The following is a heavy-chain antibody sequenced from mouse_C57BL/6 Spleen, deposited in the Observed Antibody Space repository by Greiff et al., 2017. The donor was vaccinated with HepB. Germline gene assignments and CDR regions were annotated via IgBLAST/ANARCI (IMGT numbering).Heavy chain of an antibody. CDR3: ARSKNWSWLAY. Sequence: QVQLQQSGTELVKPGASVKLSCKASGYTFTSYWMHWVKQRPGQGLEWIGNINPSNGGTNCNEKFKGKATLTVDKSSSTAYMQLSSLTSEDSAVYYCARSKNWSWLAYWGQGTLVTVSA. CDR2: INPSNGGT. D-gene: IGHD4-1*01. CDR1: GYTFTSYW. V-gene: IGHV1-53*01. J-gene: IGHJ3*01.